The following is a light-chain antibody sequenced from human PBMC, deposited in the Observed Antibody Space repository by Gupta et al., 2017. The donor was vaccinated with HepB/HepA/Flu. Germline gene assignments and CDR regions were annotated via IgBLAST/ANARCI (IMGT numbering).Light chain of an antibody. CDR3: QQAIT. J-gene: IGKJ3*01. Sequence: EIVLTQSPATLSLSPGERATLSCRANQSVSSDLAWYQQKSGQAPRLLIYDTSNRATGIPARFSGSGSGTDFTLTISSLEPEDFAVYYCQQAITFGPGTKVDVK. V-gene: IGKV3-11*01. CDR1: QSVSSD. CDR2: DTS.